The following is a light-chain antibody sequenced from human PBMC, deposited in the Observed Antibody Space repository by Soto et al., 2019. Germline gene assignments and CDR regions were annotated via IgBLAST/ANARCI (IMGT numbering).Light chain of an antibody. Sequence: EIVISQSPATLSVSTGERATLSCRASQSVSDKLALYQQKPGQAPRLLIYHASTRATGIPARFSGSGSGTEFTLTISSRQSEDFAVYYCQQYNNRSPWTFGQGTQLEIK. V-gene: IGKV3-15*01. J-gene: IGKJ1*01. CDR2: HAS. CDR1: QSVSDK. CDR3: QQYNNRSPWT.